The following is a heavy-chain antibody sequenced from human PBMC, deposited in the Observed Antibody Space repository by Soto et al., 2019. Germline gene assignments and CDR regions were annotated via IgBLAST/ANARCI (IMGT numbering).Heavy chain of an antibody. CDR3: AGNTPLFN. CDR1: GFNFNNYP. D-gene: IGHD2-2*02. Sequence: QVQLVESGGGVVQPGRSLELSCEASGFNFNNYPMHWVRQAPGKGLEWVAVIWYDGTEKFYADSLKGRFTISRDNSKNTLFLPMNSLRAEDTAVYYCAGNTPLFNWGQGTLVTVSS. V-gene: IGHV3-33*01. CDR2: IWYDGTEK. J-gene: IGHJ1*01.